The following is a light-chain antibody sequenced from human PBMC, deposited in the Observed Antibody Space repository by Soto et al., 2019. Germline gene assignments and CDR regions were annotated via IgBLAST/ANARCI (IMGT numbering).Light chain of an antibody. V-gene: IGLV2-14*01. CDR3: SSFTSAYTFV. CDR1: SSDVGGYNY. CDR2: EVS. J-gene: IGLJ1*01. Sequence: QSVLTQPASVSGSAGQSIAISCTGTSSDVGGYNYVSWYQQHPGKAPKLLLSEVSKRPSGVSDRFSGSKSGNTASLTISGLQTQDEADYYSSSFTSAYTFVFGTGTKVTVL.